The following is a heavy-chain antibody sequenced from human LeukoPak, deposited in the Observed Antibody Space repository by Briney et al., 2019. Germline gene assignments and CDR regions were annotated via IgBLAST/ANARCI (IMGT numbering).Heavy chain of an antibody. V-gene: IGHV3-11*01. CDR2: ISSSGSTI. D-gene: IGHD1-26*01. Sequence: GGSLRLSCVVSGFTFINYGMSWVRQAPGKGLEWVSYISSSGSTIYYADSVKGRFTISRDNAKNSLYLQMNSLRAEDTAVYYCARAVGALDYWGQGTLVTVSS. J-gene: IGHJ4*02. CDR3: ARAVGALDY. CDR1: GFTFINYG.